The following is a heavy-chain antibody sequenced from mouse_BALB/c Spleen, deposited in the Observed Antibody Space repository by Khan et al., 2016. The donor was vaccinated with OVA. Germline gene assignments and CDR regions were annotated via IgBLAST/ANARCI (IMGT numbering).Heavy chain of an antibody. Sequence: VRLQQSGAEFVKPGASVKLSCTASGFNIKDTYIHWVKQRPEQGLEWIGRIDPANGKTNYDPKFQGKATLTADTSSNPAFLHLSSLTSEDTVVYFCAHSLLLYAMDYWGQGTSVTVSS. CDR1: GFNIKDTY. D-gene: IGHD1-2*01. CDR3: AHSLLLYAMDY. V-gene: IGHV14-3*02. CDR2: IDPANGKT. J-gene: IGHJ4*01.